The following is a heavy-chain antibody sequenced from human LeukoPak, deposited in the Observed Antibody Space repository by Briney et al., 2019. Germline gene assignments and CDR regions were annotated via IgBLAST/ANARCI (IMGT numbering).Heavy chain of an antibody. J-gene: IGHJ4*02. V-gene: IGHV4-4*09. Sequence: PSETLSLTCTVSGGSISSYYWSWIRQPPGKGLEWIGYIYTSGSTNYNPSLKSRVTMSVDTSKNQFSLKLSSVTAADTAVYYCASSFWSKGYWGQGTLVTVSS. CDR3: ASSFWSKGY. D-gene: IGHD3-3*01. CDR1: GGSISSYY. CDR2: IYTSGST.